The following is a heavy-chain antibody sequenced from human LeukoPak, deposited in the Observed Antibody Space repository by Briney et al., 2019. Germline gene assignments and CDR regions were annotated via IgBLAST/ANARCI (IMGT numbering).Heavy chain of an antibody. CDR3: APSPCSGDSCYRFDF. CDR1: VGSFSGYY. V-gene: IGHV4-34*01. CDR2: VSHSGST. Sequence: SETLSLTCVVYVGSFSGYYWSWIRQPPGKGLEWIGEVSHSGSTHYNPSLKSRDTISVYTSKNQFSLKLSSVTAADTAVYYCAPSPCSGDSCYRFDFWGQGTQVTVSS. J-gene: IGHJ4*02. D-gene: IGHD2-15*01.